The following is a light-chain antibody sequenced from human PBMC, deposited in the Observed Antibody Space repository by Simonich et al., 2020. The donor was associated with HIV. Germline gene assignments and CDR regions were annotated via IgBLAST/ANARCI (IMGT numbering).Light chain of an antibody. V-gene: IGKV3-15*01. Sequence: ETVMTQSPATLSVSPGERAILSCRASQSVSSNLAWYQQKPGQAPRLLIYGASIRATAFPARFSGSGFGTEFTLTISSTQSEDFAVYYCQQYNNWPSPFTFGPGTKVDIK. CDR3: QQYNNWPSPFT. CDR2: GAS. CDR1: QSVSSN. J-gene: IGKJ3*01.